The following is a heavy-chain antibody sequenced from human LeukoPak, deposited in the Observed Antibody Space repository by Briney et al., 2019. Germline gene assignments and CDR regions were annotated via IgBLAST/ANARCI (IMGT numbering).Heavy chain of an antibody. J-gene: IGHJ3*02. Sequence: SETLSLTCTVSGGSISSYYWSWIRQPPGKGLEWIGYIYYSGSTNYNPSLKSRVTISVDTSKNQFSLKLSSVTAADTAVYYCARDGYYDSSGLPGAFDNWGQGTMVTVSS. D-gene: IGHD3-22*01. CDR2: IYYSGST. CDR1: GGSISSYY. V-gene: IGHV4-59*01. CDR3: ARDGYYDSSGLPGAFDN.